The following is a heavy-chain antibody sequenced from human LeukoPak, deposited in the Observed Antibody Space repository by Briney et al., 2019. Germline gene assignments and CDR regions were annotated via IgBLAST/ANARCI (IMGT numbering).Heavy chain of an antibody. Sequence: GASVKVSCKASGYTFTSYGISWVRQAPGQGLEWMGWISAYNGNTNYAQKLQGRVTMTTDTSTSTAYMELRSLRSDDTAVYYCARDRHITIFGVVPHRWFDPWGQGTLVTVSS. CDR2: ISAYNGNT. CDR1: GYTFTSYG. CDR3: ARDRHITIFGVVPHRWFDP. V-gene: IGHV1-18*01. J-gene: IGHJ5*02. D-gene: IGHD3-3*01.